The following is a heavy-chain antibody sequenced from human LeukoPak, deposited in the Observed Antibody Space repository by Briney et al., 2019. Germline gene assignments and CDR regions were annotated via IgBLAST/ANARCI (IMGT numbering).Heavy chain of an antibody. Sequence: GGSLTLSCAASGLTFTSYWMTWVRQAPGKGLKWVANIKHDGSEKYYVDSVKGRFTISRDNAKNSLYLQMESLRAEDTAMYYFATQRDTCGQGTLVTVSS. V-gene: IGHV3-7*05. D-gene: IGHD5-24*01. CDR2: IKHDGSEK. CDR1: GLTFTSYW. CDR3: ATQRDT. J-gene: IGHJ4*03.